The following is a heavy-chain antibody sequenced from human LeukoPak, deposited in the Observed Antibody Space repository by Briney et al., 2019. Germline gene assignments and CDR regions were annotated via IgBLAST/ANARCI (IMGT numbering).Heavy chain of an antibody. CDR1: GFSFDDYG. Sequence: GGSLRLSCAASGFSFDDYGMSWVRQAPGKGLEWVSGINWNGGSTGYADSVKGRFTIPRDNAKNSLYLQMNSLRAEDTALYYCARKGYYYDSSGYYLPFDYWGQGTLVTVSS. V-gene: IGHV3-20*04. D-gene: IGHD3-22*01. CDR3: ARKGYYYDSSGYYLPFDY. J-gene: IGHJ4*02. CDR2: INWNGGST.